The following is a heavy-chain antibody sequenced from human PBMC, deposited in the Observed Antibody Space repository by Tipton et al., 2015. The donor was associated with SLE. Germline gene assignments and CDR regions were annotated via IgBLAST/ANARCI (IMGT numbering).Heavy chain of an antibody. CDR1: GGSINSSPFC. D-gene: IGHD7-27*01. J-gene: IGHJ6*03. Sequence: TLSLTRTVSGGSINSSPFCWGWIRQPPGKGLEWIGCFCLDGGTNYNSSLRSRVSISVDSSKNQLSLNLRSVTATDTAVYYCARHIRINWGSLYMDVWGKGTTVTVS. V-gene: IGHV4-39*01. CDR3: ARHIRINWGSLYMDV. CDR2: FCLDGGT.